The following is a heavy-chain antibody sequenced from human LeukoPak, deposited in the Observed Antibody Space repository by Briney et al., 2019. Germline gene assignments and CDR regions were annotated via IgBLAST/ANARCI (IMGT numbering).Heavy chain of an antibody. CDR3: ARPVVVVPPTGWFDP. Sequence: KPSETLSLTCNVSGASISRSSFYWGWIRQPPGKGLEWIGSFYYGGSTYYNPSLQSRVTISVDTSKNQFSLKLSSVTAADTAVYFCARPVVVVPPTGWFDPWGQGTLVTVSS. CDR1: GASISRSSFY. D-gene: IGHD2-15*01. J-gene: IGHJ5*02. V-gene: IGHV4-39*01. CDR2: FYYGGST.